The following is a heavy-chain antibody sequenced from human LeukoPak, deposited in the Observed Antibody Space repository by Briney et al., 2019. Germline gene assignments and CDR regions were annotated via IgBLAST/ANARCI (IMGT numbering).Heavy chain of an antibody. CDR1: GFTFSSYA. V-gene: IGHV3-23*01. CDR3: AKGQEGSGYYYFDY. CDR2: IGASGDST. Sequence: PGGSLRLSCAASGFTFSSYAMSWVRQAPGKGLEWVSGIGASGDSTYYADSVKGRFTISRDNSKNTLYLQMNSPRAEDTAVYYCAKGQEGSGYYYFDYWGQGTLVTVSS. D-gene: IGHD3-22*01. J-gene: IGHJ4*02.